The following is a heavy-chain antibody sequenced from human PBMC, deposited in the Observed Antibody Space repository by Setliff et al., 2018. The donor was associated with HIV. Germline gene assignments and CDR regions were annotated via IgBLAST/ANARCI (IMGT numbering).Heavy chain of an antibody. D-gene: IGHD6-13*01. V-gene: IGHV4-4*07. CDR2: ISASGST. Sequence: SETLSLTCTVSGGSIVSYYWTWIRQPAGKGLEWMGRISASGSTNYNPSLKSRVTISVDTAKNQFSLNLTSVTAADTAVYYCAREECTSWPRVHYWGQGALVTVSS. CDR3: AREECTSWPRVHY. CDR1: GGSIVSYY. J-gene: IGHJ4*02.